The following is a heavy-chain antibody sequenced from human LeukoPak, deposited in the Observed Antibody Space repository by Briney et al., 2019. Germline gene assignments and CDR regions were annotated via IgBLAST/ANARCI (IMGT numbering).Heavy chain of an antibody. CDR1: GFTFSSYW. CDR3: ARMIGYGPFYFDY. D-gene: IGHD3-22*01. V-gene: IGHV3-7*01. Sequence: PGGSLRLSCAASGFTFSSYWMSWVRRAPGKGLEWVATIKQDGSEKKYVDSVKGRFTISRDNAKNSLYLQMNSLRAEDTAVYYCARMIGYGPFYFDYWGQGTLVTVSS. CDR2: IKQDGSEK. J-gene: IGHJ4*02.